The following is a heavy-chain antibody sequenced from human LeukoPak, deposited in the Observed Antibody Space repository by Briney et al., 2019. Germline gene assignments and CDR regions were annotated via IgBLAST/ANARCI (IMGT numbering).Heavy chain of an antibody. CDR3: ARDTADPTYYYYGMDV. CDR2: INHSGST. J-gene: IGHJ6*02. D-gene: IGHD4-17*01. V-gene: IGHV4-34*01. Sequence: SETLSLTCAVYGGSFSGYYWSWIRQPPGKGLEWIGEINHSGSTNYNPSLKSRVTISVDTSKNQFSLKLSSVTAADTAVYYCARDTADPTYYYYGMDVWGQGTTVTVSS. CDR1: GGSFSGYY.